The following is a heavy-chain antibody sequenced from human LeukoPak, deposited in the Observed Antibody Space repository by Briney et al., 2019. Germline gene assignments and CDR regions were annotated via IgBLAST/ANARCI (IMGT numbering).Heavy chain of an antibody. CDR3: ARYGKSGTYSHGFDV. CDR1: ESSFAGHW. V-gene: IGHV5-51*03. D-gene: IGHD3-10*01. J-gene: IGHJ3*01. CDR2: IYPGDPDT. Sequence: GEALDTSWEAFESSFAGHWIGWVRQMPGRGLKFMGTIYPGDPDTRYSPSFEGHVSISVDKSMNTAYLQWSGLQASDIAMYYCARYGKSGTYSHGFDVWGQGTMVIVSS.